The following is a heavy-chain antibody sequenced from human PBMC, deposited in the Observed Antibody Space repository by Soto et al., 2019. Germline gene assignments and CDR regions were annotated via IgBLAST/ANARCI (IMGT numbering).Heavy chain of an antibody. CDR1: GFTFSSYS. CDR2: ISSSSSYI. CDR3: ARDGRRGGPPSWFDP. D-gene: IGHD3-16*01. Sequence: EVQLVESGGGLVKPGGSLRLSCAASGFTFSSYSMNWVRQAPGKGLEWVSSISSSSSYIYYADSVKGRFTISRDNAKHSLYLQMNSLRAEDTAVYYCARDGRRGGPPSWFDPWGQGTLVTVSS. V-gene: IGHV3-21*01. J-gene: IGHJ5*02.